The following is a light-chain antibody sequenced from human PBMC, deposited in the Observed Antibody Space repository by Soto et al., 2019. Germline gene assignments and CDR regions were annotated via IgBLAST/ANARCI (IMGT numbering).Light chain of an antibody. J-gene: IGKJ3*01. V-gene: IGKV3-15*01. Sequence: EVVMTQSPATLSVSPGERATLSCRASQSVSSNLAWYQQKPGQAPRLLIYGVSTRATGIPARFSGSGSGTEFTLTISSLQSEDFAVYHCQQYNNWPPFTFGPGTKVDIK. CDR2: GVS. CDR3: QQYNNWPPFT. CDR1: QSVSSN.